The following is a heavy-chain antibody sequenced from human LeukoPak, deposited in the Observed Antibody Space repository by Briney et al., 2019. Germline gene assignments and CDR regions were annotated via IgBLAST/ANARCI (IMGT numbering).Heavy chain of an antibody. V-gene: IGHV1-8*03. D-gene: IGHD2-2*01. J-gene: IGHJ4*02. CDR1: GCTFTSYD. Sequence: GASVKVSCKASGCTFTSYDINWVRQATGQGLEWMGWMNPNSGNTGYAQKFQGRVTITRSTSISTAYMELSSLRSEDTAVYYCALSPSFEVVPADYWGQGTLVTVSS. CDR2: MNPNSGNT. CDR3: ALSPSFEVVPADY.